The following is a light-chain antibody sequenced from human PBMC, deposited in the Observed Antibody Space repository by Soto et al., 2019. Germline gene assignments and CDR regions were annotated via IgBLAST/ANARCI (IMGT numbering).Light chain of an antibody. V-gene: IGKV3-20*01. Sequence: EIVLTQSPGTLSLSPGERATLSCRSSQSVIKNYLAWYQQKPGQAARILIYGASKRATGIQDRLRGSGSGKDFTLTISSLATEDFAVYYCQQYGSSGTFGQGTKVDIK. CDR2: GAS. CDR1: QSVIKNY. CDR3: QQYGSSGT. J-gene: IGKJ1*01.